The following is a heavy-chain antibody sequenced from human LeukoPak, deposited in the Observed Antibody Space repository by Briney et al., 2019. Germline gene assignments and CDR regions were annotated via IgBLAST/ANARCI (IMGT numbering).Heavy chain of an antibody. J-gene: IGHJ4*02. CDR3: AKDMVRSGWYADY. D-gene: IGHD6-19*01. V-gene: IGHV3-43D*03. CDR1: GFTFDDYA. CDR2: ISWDGGST. Sequence: GGSLRLSCAASGFTFDDYAMHWVRQAPGKGLEWVSLISWDGGSTYYADSVKGRFTISRDNSKNSLYLQMNSLRAEDTALYYRAKDMVRSGWYADYWGQGTLVTVSS.